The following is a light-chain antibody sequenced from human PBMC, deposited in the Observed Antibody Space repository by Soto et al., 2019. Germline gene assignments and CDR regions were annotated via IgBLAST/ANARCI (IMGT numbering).Light chain of an antibody. CDR3: QHYGSSPT. J-gene: IGKJ1*01. Sequence: EIVMTQSPATLSVSPGERATLSCRASQSVSSNLAWYQQKPGQAPRLLIYGASTRATGIPARFSGSGSGTEFTLTISRLEPEDFAVYYCQHYGSSPTFGQGTKVDIK. CDR2: GAS. V-gene: IGKV3-15*01. CDR1: QSVSSN.